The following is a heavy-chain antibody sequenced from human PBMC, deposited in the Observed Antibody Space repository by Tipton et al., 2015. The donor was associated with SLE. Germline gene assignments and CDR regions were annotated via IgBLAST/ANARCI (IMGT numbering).Heavy chain of an antibody. Sequence: QVQLVQSGGGLVQPGGSLRLSCAASGFTFSKYAMHWVRQAPGKGLEWLAVISLDGGSSKFYADSVEGRFTISRDNSKNTLDLQMSSLRPEDTAVYYCASSARIGGIDDPFDIWAQGTRVTVSS. D-gene: IGHD3-10*01. CDR2: ISLDGGSSK. CDR3: ASSARIGGIDDPFDI. J-gene: IGHJ3*02. V-gene: IGHV3-30*04. CDR1: GFTFSKYA.